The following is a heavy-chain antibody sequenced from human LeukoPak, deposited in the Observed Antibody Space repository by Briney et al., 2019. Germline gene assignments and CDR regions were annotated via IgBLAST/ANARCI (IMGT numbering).Heavy chain of an antibody. CDR2: ISYGGDNK. V-gene: IGHV3-30*04. CDR1: GFNFQIYA. Sequence: AGSLRLSCAASGFNFQIYAMHWVRQAPGKVLEWVAIISYGGDNKYYADSLKGRFTISRDNSKSMLYLQMNGLRPEDTAVYYCSRDGPRDYDILTALDYWGQGTVVSVSS. D-gene: IGHD3-9*01. CDR3: SRDGPRDYDILTALDY. J-gene: IGHJ4*02.